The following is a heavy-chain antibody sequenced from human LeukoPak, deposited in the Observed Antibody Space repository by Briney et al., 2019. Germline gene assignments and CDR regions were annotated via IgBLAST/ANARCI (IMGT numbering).Heavy chain of an antibody. J-gene: IGHJ3*02. CDR1: GFTFSSYA. CDR2: ISGSGGST. Sequence: GVSLRLSCAASGFTFSSYAMSWVRQAPGKGLEWVSAISGSGGSTYYADSVKGRFTISRDNSKNTLYLQMNSLRAEDTAVYYCAKETYYDILTGDAFDIWGQGTMVTVSS. V-gene: IGHV3-23*01. CDR3: AKETYYDILTGDAFDI. D-gene: IGHD3-9*01.